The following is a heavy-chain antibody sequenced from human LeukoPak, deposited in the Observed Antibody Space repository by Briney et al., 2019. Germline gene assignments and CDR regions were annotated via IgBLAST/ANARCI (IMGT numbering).Heavy chain of an antibody. CDR1: GFTFSSYA. D-gene: IGHD3-10*01. Sequence: GGSLRLSCAASGFTFSSYAMHWVRQAPGKGLEWVAVISYDGSNKYYADSVKGRFTISRDNSKNTLYLQMNSLRSEDTAVYYCARDWQTSGFDYWGLGTLLIVSS. CDR2: ISYDGSNK. CDR3: ARDWQTSGFDY. J-gene: IGHJ4*02. V-gene: IGHV3-30-3*01.